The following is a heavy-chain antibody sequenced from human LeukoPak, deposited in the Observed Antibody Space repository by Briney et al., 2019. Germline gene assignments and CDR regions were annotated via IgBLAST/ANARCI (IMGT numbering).Heavy chain of an antibody. CDR1: GVSISGYS. J-gene: IGHJ4*02. Sequence: SETLSLTCTVSGVSISGYSWSWIRQPPGKRLEWIGYIYYNGSTNYNPSLKSRVTLSLDTSKKQFSLKLSSVTAADTAVYYCARVYCSSNSCYEVYWGQGALVTVSS. V-gene: IGHV4-59*01. D-gene: IGHD2-2*01. CDR3: ARVYCSSNSCYEVY. CDR2: IYYNGST.